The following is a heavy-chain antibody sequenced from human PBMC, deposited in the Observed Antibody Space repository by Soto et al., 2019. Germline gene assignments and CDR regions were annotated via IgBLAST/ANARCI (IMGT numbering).Heavy chain of an antibody. D-gene: IGHD3-16*01. Sequence: QVQLQESGPGLVKPSETLSLTCTVSGGSVSSGSYYWSWIRQPPGKGLEWIGYIYYSGSTNYNPSLKSRVTISVDTSKHQFSLKLSSVTAADTAVYYCARGALIRGPLYYFDYWGQGTLVTVSS. V-gene: IGHV4-61*01. CDR2: IYYSGST. CDR1: GGSVSSGSYY. J-gene: IGHJ4*02. CDR3: ARGALIRGPLYYFDY.